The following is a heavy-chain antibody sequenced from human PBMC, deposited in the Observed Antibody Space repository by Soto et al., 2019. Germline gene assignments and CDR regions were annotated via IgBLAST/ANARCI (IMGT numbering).Heavy chain of an antibody. CDR3: ARVGYSSSLPLSTLLFRGSTPYYYYGMDV. J-gene: IGHJ6*02. Sequence: GGSLRLSCAASGFTFSSYAMHWVRQAPGKGLEWVAVISYDGSNKYYADSVKGRFTISRDNSKNTLYLQMNSLRAEDTAVYYCARVGYSSSLPLSTLLFRGSTPYYYYGMDVWGQGTTVTVSS. CDR1: GFTFSSYA. CDR2: ISYDGSNK. V-gene: IGHV3-30-3*01. D-gene: IGHD6-13*01.